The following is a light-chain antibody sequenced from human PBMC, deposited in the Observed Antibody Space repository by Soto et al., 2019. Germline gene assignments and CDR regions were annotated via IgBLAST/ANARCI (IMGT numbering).Light chain of an antibody. V-gene: IGKV1-5*03. CDR2: KAS. CDR3: QQYSSWGT. J-gene: IGKJ1*01. CDR1: QSISTW. Sequence: DIQMTQSPSTLSASVGDRVTITCRASQSISTWLAWYQQKPGKAPKLLIYKASSLESGVPSRFTGSGSGTEFTITISSLQPDDFATSYCQQYSSWGTFGQGTKVEIK.